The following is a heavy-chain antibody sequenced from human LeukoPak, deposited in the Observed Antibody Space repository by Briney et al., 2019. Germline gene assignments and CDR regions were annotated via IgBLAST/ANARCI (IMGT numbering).Heavy chain of an antibody. CDR1: GFTFSSYA. V-gene: IGHV3-23*01. CDR2: ISGSGGST. Sequence: GGSLRLSCAASGFTFSSYAMSWVRQAPGKGLEWVSAISGSGGSTYYADSVKGRFTISRDNSKNTLYLLLNSLRAEDTAVYYCAKDLAYRVGATDYWGQGTLVTVSS. CDR3: AKDLAYRVGATDY. D-gene: IGHD1-26*01. J-gene: IGHJ4*02.